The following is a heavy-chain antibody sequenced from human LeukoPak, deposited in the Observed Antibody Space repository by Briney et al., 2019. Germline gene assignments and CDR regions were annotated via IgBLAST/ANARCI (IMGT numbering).Heavy chain of an antibody. CDR2: ISGSGGST. D-gene: IGHD6-13*01. CDR3: AKGITGPIGGVADYFDY. Sequence: GGSLRLSCAASGFTFSSYAMSWVRQAPGKGLEWVSAISGSGGSTYYADSVKGRFTISRDNSKNTLYLQMNSLRAEDTAVYYCAKGITGPIGGVADYFDYWGQGTLVTVSS. CDR1: GFTFSSYA. J-gene: IGHJ4*02. V-gene: IGHV3-23*01.